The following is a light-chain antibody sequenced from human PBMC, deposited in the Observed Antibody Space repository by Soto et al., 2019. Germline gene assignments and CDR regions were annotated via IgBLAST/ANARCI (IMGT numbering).Light chain of an antibody. V-gene: IGLV1-40*01. CDR2: GNT. J-gene: IGLJ2*01. CDR3: QSYDSSLSGVL. CDR1: TSNIGAGYE. Sequence: QPVLTQPPSVSGAPGQRVTISCTGSTSNIGAGYEVHWYQQLPGTAPKLLIYGNTNRPSGVPDRFSGSKSDTSASLAITGLQAEDEADYYCQSYDSSLSGVLFGGGTQLTVL.